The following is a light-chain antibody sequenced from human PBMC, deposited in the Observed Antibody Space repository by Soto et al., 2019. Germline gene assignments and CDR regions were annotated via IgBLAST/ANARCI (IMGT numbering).Light chain of an antibody. J-gene: IGLJ1*01. CDR3: QSYDSSHYV. CDR2: GNS. V-gene: IGLV1-40*01. CDR1: SSNIGAGYD. Sequence: QSVLTQPPSVSGAPGQRVTISCTGSSSNIGAGYDVHWYQQLPGTAPKLLIYGNSNRPSGVPDRFSGSKSGTSASLAITGLQAEDEADYYGQSYDSSHYVFGTGTKLTVL.